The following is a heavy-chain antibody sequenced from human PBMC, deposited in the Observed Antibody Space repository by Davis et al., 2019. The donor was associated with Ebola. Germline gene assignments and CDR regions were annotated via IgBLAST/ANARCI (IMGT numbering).Heavy chain of an antibody. J-gene: IGHJ6*02. Sequence: PGGSLRLSCAASGFTFRSYEMNWVRQAPGKGLEWVSYISSSGSTIYYADSVKGRFTISRDNAKNSLYLQMNSLRDEDTAVYYCARDPDRYGDYVVNGMDVWGQGTTVTVSS. CDR3: ARDPDRYGDYVVNGMDV. CDR1: GFTFRSYE. V-gene: IGHV3-48*02. D-gene: IGHD4-17*01. CDR2: ISSSGSTI.